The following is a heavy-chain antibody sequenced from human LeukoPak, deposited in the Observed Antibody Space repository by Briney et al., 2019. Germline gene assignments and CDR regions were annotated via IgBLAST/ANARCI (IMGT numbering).Heavy chain of an antibody. V-gene: IGHV3-33*01. CDR2: IWYDGSKE. J-gene: IGHJ4*02. CDR1: GXIFSHYG. Sequence: PGGSLRLSCATSGXIFSHYGMHWVRQAPGKGPEWVAVIWYDGSKEYYADSVKGRFTISRDSSKSTLYLQMNSLRAEDTAVYSCARDVDSGWPNYWGQGTLVTVSS. D-gene: IGHD6-19*01. CDR3: ARDVDSGWPNY.